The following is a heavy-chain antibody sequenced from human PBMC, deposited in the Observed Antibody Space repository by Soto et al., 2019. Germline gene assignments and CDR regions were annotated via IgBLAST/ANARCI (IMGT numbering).Heavy chain of an antibody. Sequence: GGSLRLSCVGSGFTFGSYGMHWVRQAPGKGLECVAVISDTGSSHYYAASVEGRFTISRENSKNTLSLHMDRLRVEDTAVYYCAKDRGGDCPDNSCYFGADYWGQGTPVTVSS. CDR2: ISDTGSSH. V-gene: IGHV3-30*18. D-gene: IGHD2-2*01. J-gene: IGHJ4*02. CDR3: AKDRGGDCPDNSCYFGADY. CDR1: GFTFGSYG.